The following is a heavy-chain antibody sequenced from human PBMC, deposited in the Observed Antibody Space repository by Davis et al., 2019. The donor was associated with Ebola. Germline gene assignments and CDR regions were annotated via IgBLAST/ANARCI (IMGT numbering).Heavy chain of an antibody. V-gene: IGHV4-39*01. CDR2: IYHSGST. CDR3: ARHRTPYSSSSLFEDAFDI. Sequence: MPSETLSLTCTVSGGSISSYYWGWIRQPPGKGLEWIGSIYHSGSTYYNPSLKSRVTISVDTSKNQFSLKLSSVTAADTAVYYCARHRTPYSSSSLFEDAFDIWGQGTMVTVSS. J-gene: IGHJ3*02. D-gene: IGHD6-6*01. CDR1: GGSISSYY.